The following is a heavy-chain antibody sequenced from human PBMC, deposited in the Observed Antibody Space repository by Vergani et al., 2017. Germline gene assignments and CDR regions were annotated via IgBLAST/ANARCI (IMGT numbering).Heavy chain of an antibody. CDR2: ISSSGSTI. Sequence: QVQLVESGGGVVQPGRSLRLSCAASGFTFSDYYMSWIRQAPGKGLEWVSYISSSGSTIYYADSVKGRFIISRDNAKNSLYLQMNSLRAEDTAVYYCAREISSWYWFDPWGQGTLVTVSS. J-gene: IGHJ5*02. D-gene: IGHD6-13*01. V-gene: IGHV3-11*01. CDR1: GFTFSDYY. CDR3: AREISSWYWFDP.